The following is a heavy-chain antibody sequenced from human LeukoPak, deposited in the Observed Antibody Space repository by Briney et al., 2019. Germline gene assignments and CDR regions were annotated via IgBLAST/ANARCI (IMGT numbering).Heavy chain of an antibody. V-gene: IGHV4-59*01. Sequence: SETLSLTCTVSGGSTSSYYWSWIRQPPGKGLEWIGHVYYSGSTNYNPSLKSRVTISLDTSKNQISLKLISVTTADTAVYYCARVIGYSSTWFPYYFDHWGPGTLVTVSS. CDR2: VYYSGST. J-gene: IGHJ4*02. D-gene: IGHD6-13*01. CDR1: GGSTSSYY. CDR3: ARVIGYSSTWFPYYFDH.